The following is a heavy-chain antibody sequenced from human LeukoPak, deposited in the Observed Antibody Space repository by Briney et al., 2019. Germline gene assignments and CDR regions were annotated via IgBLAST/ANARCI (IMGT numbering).Heavy chain of an antibody. CDR3: ATTLD. V-gene: IGHV1-46*01. CDR1: GYMFTTSF. Sequence: ASVKVSCKASGYMFTTSFMHWVRQAPGQGLEWMGVINPSGTGTDYAQKFQGRVTMTRDTSTNTAYMELSSLRSEDTAVYYCATTLDWGQGTLVTVSS. D-gene: IGHD1/OR15-1a*01. J-gene: IGHJ4*02. CDR2: INPSGTGT.